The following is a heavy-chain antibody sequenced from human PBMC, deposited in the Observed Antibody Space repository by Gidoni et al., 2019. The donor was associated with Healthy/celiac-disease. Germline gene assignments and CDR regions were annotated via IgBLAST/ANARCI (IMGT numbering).Heavy chain of an antibody. CDR2: IYYSGST. D-gene: IGHD1-26*01. CDR3: ARHCHESLVGADCRAFDI. Sequence: QLQLQESGPGLVKPSETLSLPGTVSGGSISSSSYYWGWIRQPPGKGLEWIGSIYYSGSTYYNPALKSRVTLSVDTSNNQFSLKLSAVTAADTAVDYCARHCHESLVGADCRAFDIWGQGTMVTVSS. J-gene: IGHJ3*02. V-gene: IGHV4-39*01. CDR1: GGSISSSSYY.